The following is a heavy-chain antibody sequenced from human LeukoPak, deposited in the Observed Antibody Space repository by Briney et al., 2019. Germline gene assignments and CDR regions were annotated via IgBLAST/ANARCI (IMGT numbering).Heavy chain of an antibody. Sequence: GESLKISCQGSGYIFPNYWIGWVRQKPGKGLEWMGVIYPDDSNIIYSPSFQGQVTISADKSISTAYLQWSSLKASDTAIYYCARQDMMGARSGWFAPWGQGTLVTVSS. J-gene: IGHJ5*02. CDR1: GYIFPNYW. CDR2: IYPDDSNI. CDR3: ARQDMMGARSGWFAP. V-gene: IGHV5-51*01. D-gene: IGHD1-26*01.